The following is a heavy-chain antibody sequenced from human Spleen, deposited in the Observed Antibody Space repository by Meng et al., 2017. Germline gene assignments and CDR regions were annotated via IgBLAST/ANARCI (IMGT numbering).Heavy chain of an antibody. D-gene: IGHD3-10*01. CDR1: GYTFTSYY. CDR2: INPSGGST. V-gene: IGHV1-46*01. J-gene: IGHJ4*02. CDR3: ARVPSLRYYYGSGSYRLDY. Sequence: ASVKVSCKASGYTFTSYYMHWVRQAPGQGLEWMGIINPSGGSTSYAQKFQGRVTMTRDTSTSTVYMELSSLRSEDTAVYYCARVPSLRYYYGSGSYRLDYWGQGTLVTGYS.